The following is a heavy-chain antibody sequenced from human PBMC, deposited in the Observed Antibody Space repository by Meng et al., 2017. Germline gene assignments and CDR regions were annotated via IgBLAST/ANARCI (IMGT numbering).Heavy chain of an antibody. V-gene: IGHV1-46*01. CDR1: RTTSPSYI. CDR3: ARGGGNPDGDYVWFYH. CDR2: MNPSGGKA. D-gene: IGHD4-17*01. J-gene: IGHJ5*01. Sequence: AERRQRGASFQCLVTAARTTSPSYISLCMQRGPEQALEGMDVMNPSGGKAAYAQKLQGRVTMTRDLFTSTFYMQVSSLRSEDTAVYYCARGGGNPDGDYVWFYHWGQGTLVTVSS.